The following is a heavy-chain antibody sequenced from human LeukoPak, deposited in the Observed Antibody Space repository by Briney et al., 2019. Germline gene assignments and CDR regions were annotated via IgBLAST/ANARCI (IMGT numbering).Heavy chain of an antibody. Sequence: GGSLRLSCAASGFTFSSYAMSWVRQAPGKGLEWVSAISGSGGSTYYADSVKGRFTISRDNSKNTLYLQMNSLRAEDTAVYYCAKYDSSGYTPYDAFDIWGQGTMVTVSS. D-gene: IGHD3-22*01. J-gene: IGHJ3*02. CDR1: GFTFSSYA. V-gene: IGHV3-23*01. CDR3: AKYDSSGYTPYDAFDI. CDR2: ISGSGGST.